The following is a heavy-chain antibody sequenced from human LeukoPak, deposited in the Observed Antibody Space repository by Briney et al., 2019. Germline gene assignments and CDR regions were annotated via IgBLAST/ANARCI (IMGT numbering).Heavy chain of an antibody. CDR2: IYYSGST. V-gene: IGHV4-59*01. D-gene: IGHD6-13*01. J-gene: IGHJ4*02. CDR1: GGSISSYY. Sequence: PSETLSLTCIVSGGSISSYYWSWIRQPPGKGLEWIGYIYYSGSTNYNPSLKSRVTISVDTSKNQFSLKLSSVTAADTAVYYCARDRYSSSWFDYWGQGTLVTVSS. CDR3: ARDRYSSSWFDY.